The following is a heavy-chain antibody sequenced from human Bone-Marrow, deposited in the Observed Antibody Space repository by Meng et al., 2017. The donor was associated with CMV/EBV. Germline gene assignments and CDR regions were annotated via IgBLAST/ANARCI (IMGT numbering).Heavy chain of an antibody. CDR3: AREALNFYGSGSYYHDY. J-gene: IGHJ4*02. CDR2: ISTSGNYI. CDR1: GFTFSSYE. V-gene: IGHV3-21*01. Sequence: GESLKISCAASGFTFSSYEMNWVRQAPGKGLEWVSSISTSGNYIYYADSVKGRFTISRDNAKNSLYLQMNSLRAEDTALYYCAREALNFYGSGSYYHDYWGRGTLVTVSS. D-gene: IGHD3-10*01.